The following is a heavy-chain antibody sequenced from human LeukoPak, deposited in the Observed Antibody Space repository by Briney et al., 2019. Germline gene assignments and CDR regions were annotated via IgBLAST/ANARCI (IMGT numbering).Heavy chain of an antibody. CDR1: GYSFPSYW. J-gene: IGHJ5*02. V-gene: IGHV5-10-1*01. CDR3: ARHGSYMVRGVIIKGTWFDP. D-gene: IGHD3-10*01. Sequence: GESLKISCKGSGYSFPSYWISWVRKMPGKGLEWMGRIDPSDSYTNYSTSFQGHVTISADKSISTAYLQWSSLKASDTAMYYCARHGSYMVRGVIIKGTWFDPWGQGTLVTVSS. CDR2: IDPSDSYT.